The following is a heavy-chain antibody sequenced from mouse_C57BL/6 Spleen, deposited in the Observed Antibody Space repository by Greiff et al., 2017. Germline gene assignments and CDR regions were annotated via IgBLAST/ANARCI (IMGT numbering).Heavy chain of an antibody. CDR2: ISSGSSTI. J-gene: IGHJ3*01. D-gene: IGHD2-4*01. CDR1: GFTFSDYG. V-gene: IGHV5-17*01. Sequence: EVHLVESGGGLVKPGGSLKLSCAASGFTFSDYGMHWVRQAPEKGLEWVAYISSGSSTIYYADTVKGRFTISRDNAKNTLFLQMTSLRSDDTAMYYCARLYYDYASAAFAYWGQGALVTVSA. CDR3: ARLYYDYASAAFAY.